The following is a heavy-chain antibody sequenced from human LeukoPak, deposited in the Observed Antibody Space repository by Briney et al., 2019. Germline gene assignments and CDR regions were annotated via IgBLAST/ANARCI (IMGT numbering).Heavy chain of an antibody. V-gene: IGHV4-38-2*02. D-gene: IGHD3-10*01. J-gene: IGHJ4*02. CDR3: ARDYGHDFDY. Sequence: SETLSLTCAVSGYSISSGYYWGWIRQPPGKGLEWIASISHSGTTYYNPSLKSRVTISVDTSKNQFSLNLSSVTAADTAVYYCARDYGHDFDYWGQGTLVIVSS. CDR1: GYSISSGYY. CDR2: ISHSGTT.